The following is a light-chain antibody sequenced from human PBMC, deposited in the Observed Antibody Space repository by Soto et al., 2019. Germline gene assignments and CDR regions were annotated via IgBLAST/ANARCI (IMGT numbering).Light chain of an antibody. CDR2: DVS. CDR1: SSDVGGYNY. J-gene: IGLJ2*01. Sequence: QAVVTQPASVSGSPGQSITISCTGTSSDVGGYNYVSWYQQHPGKAPKLMIYDVSNRPSGVSNRFSGSKSGNTASLIISGLQAEDEADYYCSSYTSSSSTLVFGGGTKLTVL. CDR3: SSYTSSSSTLV. V-gene: IGLV2-14*01.